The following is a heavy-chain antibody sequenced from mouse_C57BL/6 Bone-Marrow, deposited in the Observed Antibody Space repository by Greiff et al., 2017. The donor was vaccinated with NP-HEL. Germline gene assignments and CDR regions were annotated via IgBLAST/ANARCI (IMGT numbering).Heavy chain of an antibody. D-gene: IGHD2-5*01. CDR3: ARSRVWTYYSKDY. CDR2: IDPEDGET. CDR1: GFNIKDYY. J-gene: IGHJ2*01. Sequence: EVKLMESGAELVKPGASVKLSCTASGFNIKDYYMHWVKQRTEQGLEWIGRIDPEDGETTYAPKFQGKATITADTSSNTAYLQLSSLTSEDTAVYYCARSRVWTYYSKDYWGQGTTLTVSS. V-gene: IGHV14-2*01.